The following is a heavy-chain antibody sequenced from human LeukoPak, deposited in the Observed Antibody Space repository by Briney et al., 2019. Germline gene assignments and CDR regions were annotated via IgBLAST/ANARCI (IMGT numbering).Heavy chain of an antibody. V-gene: IGHV3-7*01. J-gene: IGHJ4*02. Sequence: PGGSLRLSCAASGFTFSSYWMSWVRQAPGKGLEWMANIKQDGSEKYYVDSVKGRFTISRDNAKNSLYLQMNSLRAEDTAVYYCARVEYCSSTSCYGRGLYYFDYWGQGTLVTVSS. CDR3: ARVEYCSSTSCYGRGLYYFDY. CDR1: GFTFSSYW. D-gene: IGHD2-2*01. CDR2: IKQDGSEK.